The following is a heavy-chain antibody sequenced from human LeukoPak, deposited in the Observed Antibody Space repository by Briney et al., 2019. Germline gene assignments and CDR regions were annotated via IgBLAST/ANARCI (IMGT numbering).Heavy chain of an antibody. J-gene: IGHJ2*01. V-gene: IGHV3-66*01. CDR2: IYSGGST. D-gene: IGHD2-8*01. CDR3: ARDNGWDWYFDL. CDR1: GLTVSSND. Sequence: GGSLRHSCAASGLTVSSNDMSWVRQAPGEGLEWVSVIYSGGSTYYADSVKGRFTISRDNAKNTLYVQMNSLRAEDTAVYYCARDNGWDWYFDLWGRGTLVTVSS.